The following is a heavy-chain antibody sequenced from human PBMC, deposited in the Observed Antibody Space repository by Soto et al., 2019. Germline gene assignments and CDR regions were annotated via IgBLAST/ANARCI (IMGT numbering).Heavy chain of an antibody. CDR3: AKDLPSSTYGRGIFDY. J-gene: IGHJ4*01. CDR2: IGGTGGST. CDR1: GFTXNNYV. V-gene: IGHV3-23*01. D-gene: IGHD3-10*01. Sequence: PGGSLRLSCVASGFTXNNYVMSWVRQAPGKGLEWVSGIGGTGGSTYYADSVKGRFTISRDNSKNTLYLQMNSLRAEDTAIYYCAKDLPSSTYGRGIFDYWGHGTLVTVSS.